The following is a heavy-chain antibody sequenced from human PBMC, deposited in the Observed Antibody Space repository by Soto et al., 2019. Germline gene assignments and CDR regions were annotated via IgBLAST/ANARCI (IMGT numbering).Heavy chain of an antibody. Sequence: VKVSCKASGVTFNSYAITWVRQAPGQGLEWMGGIIPIFGTANYAQKFQGRVTIIADESTSTAYMELSSLRSEDTAVYYCARNLAAGTPVLTSPVIRSNYYYYGMDVWGQGTTVTVSS. J-gene: IGHJ6*02. V-gene: IGHV1-69*01. D-gene: IGHD6-13*01. CDR1: GVTFNSYA. CDR2: IIPIFGTA. CDR3: ARNLAAGTPVLTSPVIRSNYYYYGMDV.